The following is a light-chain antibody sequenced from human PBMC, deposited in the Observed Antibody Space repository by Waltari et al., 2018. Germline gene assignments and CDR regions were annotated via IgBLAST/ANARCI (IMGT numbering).Light chain of an antibody. CDR1: QSIGTS. J-gene: IGKJ1*01. CDR2: YAS. V-gene: IGKV6-21*01. CDR3: HQSYTLPRT. Sequence: EIVLTQSPNFQSVTPKEKVTITCRASQSIGTSIHWYQQKPYQSPKLLIKYASQSFSGVPSRFSGSGSGTDFTLTINSLEAEDAATYYCHQSYTLPRTFGQGTKVEIK.